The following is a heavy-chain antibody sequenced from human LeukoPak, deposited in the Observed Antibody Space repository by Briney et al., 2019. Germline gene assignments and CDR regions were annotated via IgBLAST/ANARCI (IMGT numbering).Heavy chain of an antibody. D-gene: IGHD6-19*01. CDR2: IYTSGST. CDR3: ARDAHDQWLVPNWFDP. V-gene: IGHV4-4*07. J-gene: IGHJ5*02. CDR1: GGSISSYY. Sequence: SETLSLTCTVSGGSISSYYWSWIRQPAGKGLEWIGRIYTSGSTNYNPSLKSRVTMSVDTSKNQFSLKLSSVTAADTAVYYCARDAHDQWLVPNWFDPWGQGTLVTVPS.